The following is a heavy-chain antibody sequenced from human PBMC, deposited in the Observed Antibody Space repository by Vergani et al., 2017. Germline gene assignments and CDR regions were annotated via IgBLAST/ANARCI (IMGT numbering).Heavy chain of an antibody. CDR2: IYTSGST. V-gene: IGHV4-4*07. CDR3: AGGVLRYLEWSRGYYMDV. D-gene: IGHD3-3*01. Sequence: QVQLQESGPGLVKPSETLSLTCTVSGGSISSYYWSWIRQPAGKGLEWIGRIYTSGSTNYNPSLKSRVTMSVDTSKNQFYLKLSSVTAADTAVYYCAGGVLRYLEWSRGYYMDVWGKGTTVTVSS. CDR1: GGSISSYY. J-gene: IGHJ6*03.